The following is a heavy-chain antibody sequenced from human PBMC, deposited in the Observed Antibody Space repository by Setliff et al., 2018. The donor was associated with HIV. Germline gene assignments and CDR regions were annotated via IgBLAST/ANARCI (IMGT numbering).Heavy chain of an antibody. Sequence: SETLSLTCSVSGYSLSSASYWGWIRQPPGKGLEWIASISHSGNTYYNPSLKSRVSISLDTSENQFSLKLSSVTAADTAIYFCAREGGYDYGYTIFYWGQGTLVTVSS. J-gene: IGHJ4*02. CDR2: ISHSGNT. CDR3: AREGGYDYGYTIFY. CDR1: GYSLSSASY. D-gene: IGHD5-18*01. V-gene: IGHV4-38-2*02.